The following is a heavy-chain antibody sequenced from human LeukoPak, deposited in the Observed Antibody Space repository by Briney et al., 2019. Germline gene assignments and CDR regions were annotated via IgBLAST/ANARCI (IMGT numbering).Heavy chain of an antibody. V-gene: IGHV3-7*03. CDR1: GFTFSSYW. J-gene: IGHJ4*02. CDR2: IKQDGSEK. Sequence: GGSLRLSCAASGFTFSSYWMSWVRQAPGKGLEWVANIKQDGSEKYYVDSVKGRFTISKDNAKNSLYLQMNSLRAEDTAVYYCAKSRTQGSYTSGKYWGQGILVTVSS. CDR3: AKSRTQGSYTSGKY. D-gene: IGHD6-19*01.